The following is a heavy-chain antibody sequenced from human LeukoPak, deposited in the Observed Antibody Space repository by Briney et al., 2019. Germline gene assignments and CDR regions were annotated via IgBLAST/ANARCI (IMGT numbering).Heavy chain of an antibody. D-gene: IGHD3-10*01. Sequence: GGSLRLSCAASGFTFSGSAMHWVRQASGKGLEWVCRIRSKANSYATAYAASVKGRFTISRDDSKNTAYLQMNSLKTEDTAVYYCTRHWGLLWFGESDNAFDIWGQXXMVTVSS. V-gene: IGHV3-73*01. CDR1: GFTFSGSA. CDR3: TRHWGLLWFGESDNAFDI. CDR2: IRSKANSYAT. J-gene: IGHJ3*02.